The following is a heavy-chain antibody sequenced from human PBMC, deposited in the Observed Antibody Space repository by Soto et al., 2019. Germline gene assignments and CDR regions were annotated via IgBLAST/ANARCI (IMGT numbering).Heavy chain of an antibody. CDR1: GYTFTSYA. V-gene: IGHV1-3*01. D-gene: IGHD2-2*01. CDR2: INAGNGNT. CDR3: ARGLIGDIVVVPAAADFDY. Sequence: QVPLVQSGAEVKKPGASVKVSCKASGYTFTSYAMHWVRQAPGQRLEWMGWINAGNGNTKYSQKFQGRVTITRDTSASTAYMELSSLRSEDTAVYYCARGLIGDIVVVPAAADFDYWGQGTLVTVSS. J-gene: IGHJ4*02.